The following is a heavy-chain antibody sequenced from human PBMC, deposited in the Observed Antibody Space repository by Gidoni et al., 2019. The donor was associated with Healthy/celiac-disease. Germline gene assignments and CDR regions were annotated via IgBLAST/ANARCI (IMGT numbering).Heavy chain of an antibody. CDR3: ARINGTYYDFWSGYFIRGYNGHFDY. CDR1: GYSISSGYY. CDR2: IDHSGST. D-gene: IGHD3-3*01. J-gene: IGHJ4*02. V-gene: IGHV4-38-2*01. Sequence: QVQLQESGPGLVKPSETLSLTCAVSGYSISSGYYWGWIRQPPGKGLEWMWSIDHSGSTYSNPSLKSRSTISVDTSKNQFSLKLSSVTAADTAVYYCARINGTYYDFWSGYFIRGYNGHFDYWGQGTLVTVSS.